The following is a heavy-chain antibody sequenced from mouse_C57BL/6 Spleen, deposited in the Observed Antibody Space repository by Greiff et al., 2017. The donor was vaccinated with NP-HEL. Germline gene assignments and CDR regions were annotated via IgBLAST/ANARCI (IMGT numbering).Heavy chain of an antibody. CDR2: ISSGSSTI. CDR3: ATPYGNRGGYAMDY. J-gene: IGHJ4*01. CDR1: GFTFSDYG. V-gene: IGHV5-17*01. Sequence: EVKLVESGGGLVKPGGSLKLSCAASGFTFSDYGMHWVRQAPEKGLEWVAYISSGSSTIYYADTVKGRFTISRDNAKNTLFLQMTSLRSEVTAMYYCATPYGNRGGYAMDYWGQGTSVTVSS. D-gene: IGHD2-1*01.